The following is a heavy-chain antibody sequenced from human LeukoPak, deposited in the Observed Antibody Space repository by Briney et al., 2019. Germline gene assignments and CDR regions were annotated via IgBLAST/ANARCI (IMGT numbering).Heavy chain of an antibody. CDR1: GFTFSSYA. Sequence: QPGGSLRLSCAASGFTFSSYAMSWVRQAPGKGLEWVSGISGSGGSTYYADSVKGRFTISRDNSKYTLYLQMNSLRAEDTAVYYCAKQGSSSWDWFDPWGQGTLVTVSS. D-gene: IGHD6-13*01. CDR3: AKQGSSSWDWFDP. V-gene: IGHV3-23*01. CDR2: ISGSGGST. J-gene: IGHJ5*02.